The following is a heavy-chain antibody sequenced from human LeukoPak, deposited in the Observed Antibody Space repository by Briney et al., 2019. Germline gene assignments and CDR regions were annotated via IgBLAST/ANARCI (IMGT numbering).Heavy chain of an antibody. J-gene: IGHJ4*02. D-gene: IGHD2-2*01. V-gene: IGHV4-31*03. CDR1: GGSLSSGGYY. CDR2: IYYSGST. Sequence: PSETLSLTCTVSGGSLSSGGYYWSWIRQHPGRGLEWIGYIYYSGSTYYNPSLKSRVTISVDKSKNQFSLKLSSVTAADTAVYYCARFSRRDVPQATGLDYWGQGTLVTVSS. CDR3: ARFSRRDVPQATGLDY.